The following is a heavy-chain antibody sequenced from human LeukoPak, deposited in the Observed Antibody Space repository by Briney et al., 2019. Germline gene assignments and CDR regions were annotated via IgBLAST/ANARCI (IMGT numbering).Heavy chain of an antibody. D-gene: IGHD3-10*01. CDR1: GGSVSSGSYY. V-gene: IGHV4-61*01. J-gene: IGHJ4*02. CDR3: AASYGSGSYATLDY. Sequence: PSETLSLTCTVSGGSVSSGSYYWRWIRQPPGKGLEWIGYIYYSGSTNYNPSLKSRVTISVDTSKNQFSLKLSSVTAADTAVYYCAASYGSGSYATLDYWGQGTLVTVSS. CDR2: IYYSGST.